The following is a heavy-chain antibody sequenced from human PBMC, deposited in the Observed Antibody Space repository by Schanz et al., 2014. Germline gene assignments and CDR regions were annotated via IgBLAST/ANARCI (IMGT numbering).Heavy chain of an antibody. CDR2: FDAHDGRA. Sequence: EVQLLESGGGLVQPGGSLRLSCAASGFTFSTYAMAWVRQAPGKGLEWVSGFDAHDGRAYYADSAKGRFTISRDNAKNSLFLQMNSLRAEDTAVYYCLAPDYGMDVWGQGTTVTVSS. J-gene: IGHJ6*02. CDR3: LAPDYGMDV. CDR1: GFTFSTYA. V-gene: IGHV3-23*01.